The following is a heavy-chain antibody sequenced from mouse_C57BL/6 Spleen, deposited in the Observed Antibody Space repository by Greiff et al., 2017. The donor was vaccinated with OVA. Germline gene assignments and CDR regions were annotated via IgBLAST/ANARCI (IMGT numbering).Heavy chain of an antibody. CDR2: IDPEDGDT. V-gene: IGHV14-1*01. CDR1: GFNIKDYY. J-gene: IGHJ2*01. Sequence: VQLQQSGAELVRPGASVKLSCTASGFNIKDYYMHWVKQRPEQGLEWIGRIDPEDGDTEYAPKFQGKATMTADTSSNTAYLQLSSLTSEDTAVYYCTSYYCGSSYFDYWGQGTTLTVSS. D-gene: IGHD1-1*01. CDR3: TSYYCGSSYFDY.